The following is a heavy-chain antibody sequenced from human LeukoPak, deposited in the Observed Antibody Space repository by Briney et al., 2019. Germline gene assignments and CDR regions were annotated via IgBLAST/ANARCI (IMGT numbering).Heavy chain of an antibody. CDR1: GGSISSYY. CDR2: IYYSGST. V-gene: IGHV4-59*08. J-gene: IGHJ6*03. D-gene: IGHD6-19*01. CDR3: ARGLEYSSGWTPYYYYYMDV. Sequence: SETLSLTCTVSGGSISSYYWGWIRQPPGMGLEWIGYIYYSGSTNYNPSLKSRVTISVDTSKNQFSLKLSSVTAADTAVYYCARGLEYSSGWTPYYYYYMDVWGKGTTVTVSS.